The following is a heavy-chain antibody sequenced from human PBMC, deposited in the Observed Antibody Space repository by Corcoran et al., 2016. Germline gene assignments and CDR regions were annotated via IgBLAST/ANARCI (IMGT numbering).Heavy chain of an antibody. Sequence: QVQLVESGGGVVQPGRYLRLSCAASGFTFSSYGMHWVRQAQGKGLEWVAVIWYDGSNKYYADSVKGRFTISRDNSKNTLYLQMNSLRAEDTAVYYCARVDTAMVGDYWGQGTLVTVSS. CDR3: ARVDTAMVGDY. D-gene: IGHD5-18*01. J-gene: IGHJ4*02. V-gene: IGHV3-33*01. CDR2: IWYDGSNK. CDR1: GFTFSSYG.